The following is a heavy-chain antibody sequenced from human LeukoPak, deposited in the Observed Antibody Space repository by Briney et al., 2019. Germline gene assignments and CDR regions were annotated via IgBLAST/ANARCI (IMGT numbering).Heavy chain of an antibody. V-gene: IGHV4-38-2*02. CDR1: GYSISSGYY. CDR2: IYYSGST. J-gene: IGHJ5*02. D-gene: IGHD1-26*01. CDR3: ARVRLKWELLGHNWFDP. Sequence: SETLSLTCTVSGYSISSGYYWGWIRQPPGKGLEWIGSIYYSGSTYYNPSLKSRVTISVDTSKNQFSLKLSSVTAADTAVYYCARVRLKWELLGHNWFDPWGQGTLVTVSS.